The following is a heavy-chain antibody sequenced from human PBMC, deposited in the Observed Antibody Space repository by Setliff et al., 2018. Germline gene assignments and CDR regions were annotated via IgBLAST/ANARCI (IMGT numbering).Heavy chain of an antibody. J-gene: IGHJ5*02. CDR1: GYSFTSYY. Sequence: ASVKVSCKASGYSFTSYYMYWVRQAPGQGLEWMGTINTGGGSASIVDQFQGRVTMTRDTSTSTVYMKLSSLRSEDTAMYYCARIGPSNWGIRGYNWLDPWGQGTLVTAPQ. CDR3: ARIGPSNWGIRGYNWLDP. D-gene: IGHD6-13*01. V-gene: IGHV1-46*01. CDR2: INTGGGSA.